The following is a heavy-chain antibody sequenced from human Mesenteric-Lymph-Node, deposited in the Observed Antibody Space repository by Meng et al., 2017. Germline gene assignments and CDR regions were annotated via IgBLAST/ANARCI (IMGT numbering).Heavy chain of an antibody. CDR3: ARVDGGNCSGGSCYLLFGWFDP. J-gene: IGHJ5*02. CDR2: ISSSSSYI. Sequence: GGSLRLSCAASGFTFSSYSMNWVRQAPGKGLEWVSSISSSSSYIYYADSVKGRFTISRDNAKNSLYLQMNSLRAEDTAVYYCARVDGGNCSGGSCYLLFGWFDPWGQGTLVTVSS. V-gene: IGHV3-21*01. D-gene: IGHD2-15*01. CDR1: GFTFSSYS.